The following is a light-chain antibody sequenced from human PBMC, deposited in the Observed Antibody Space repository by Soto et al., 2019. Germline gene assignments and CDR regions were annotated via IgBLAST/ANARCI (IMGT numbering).Light chain of an antibody. CDR3: QMYNHAPWT. V-gene: IGKV1-27*01. CDR1: QGISNY. J-gene: IGKJ1*01. Sequence: DIQMTQSPFSLSASVGDRVTITCRASQGISNYLAWYLQKPGKVPKLLIYATSTLPSGVPSRFSGSGSGTDFSLTLSGLQPEHVSTFYCQMYNHAPWTFGQGTKVEIK. CDR2: ATS.